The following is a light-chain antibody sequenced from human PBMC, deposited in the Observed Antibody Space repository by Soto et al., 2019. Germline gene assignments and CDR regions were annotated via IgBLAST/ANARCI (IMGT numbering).Light chain of an antibody. CDR1: ESISTS. CDR2: AAS. J-gene: IGKJ5*01. V-gene: IGKV1-39*01. Sequence: DIQMTQSPSSLSASVGDRVTMTCRASESISTSLNWYHQKPGKAPDLRRDAASSLKSGVPSRFSGSGSGTDFTLTSTGLQLADFATYYCQQNYSVPIPFARGARLDI. CDR3: QQNYSVPIP.